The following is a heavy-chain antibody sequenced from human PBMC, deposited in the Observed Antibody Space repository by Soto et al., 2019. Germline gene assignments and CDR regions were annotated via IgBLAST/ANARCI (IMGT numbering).Heavy chain of an antibody. V-gene: IGHV4-30-4*01. J-gene: IGHJ4*02. D-gene: IGHD1-26*01. CDR2: VYYSGTT. Sequence: TLSLTCTVSGGSIRNGDYYWGWIRQPPGKGLEWIGYVYYSGTTYSHPPLNSRVSISVDTSENQFSLRLTSVTAADTAVYYCVTVNLVGAAYYFDYWGPGTLVTVSS. CDR1: GGSIRNGDYY. CDR3: VTVNLVGAAYYFDY.